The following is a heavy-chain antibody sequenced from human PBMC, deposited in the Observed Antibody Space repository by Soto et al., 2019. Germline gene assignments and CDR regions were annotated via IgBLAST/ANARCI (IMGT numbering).Heavy chain of an antibody. Sequence: PGGSLVLSCKCSWYRYTIYWIDLVPEMRGTGLEWMGIIYPGDTDTRYSPSSHGKVPISADKSTTTDYLQWSSLKASDTAMYFCARLTKIGDPFYGMDFWGQGTPVTVSS. CDR3: ARLTKIGDPFYGMDF. CDR1: WYRYTIYW. J-gene: IGHJ6*02. V-gene: IGHV5-51*01. CDR2: IYPGDTDT.